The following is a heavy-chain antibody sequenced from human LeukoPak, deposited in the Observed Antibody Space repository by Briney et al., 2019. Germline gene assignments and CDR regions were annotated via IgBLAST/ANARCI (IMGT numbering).Heavy chain of an antibody. CDR1: GFTFSSYA. CDR2: ISYDGSNK. V-gene: IGHV3-30-3*01. J-gene: IGHJ3*02. D-gene: IGHD6-13*01. Sequence: QPGRSLRLSCAASGFTFSSYAMHWVRQAPGKGLEWMAVISYDGSNKYHGDSVKGRFTISRDNSKNTVYLQMNSLREEDTAVYYCARDLGMGASDIWGQGTMVSVSS. CDR3: ARDLGMGASDI.